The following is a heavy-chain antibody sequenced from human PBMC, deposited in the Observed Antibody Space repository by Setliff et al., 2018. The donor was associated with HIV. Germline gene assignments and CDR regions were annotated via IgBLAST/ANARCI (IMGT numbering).Heavy chain of an antibody. CDR1: GFTFSSYA. D-gene: IGHD6-19*01. Sequence: GGSLRLSCAASGFTFSSYAMHWVRQAPGKGLEWVAFIRYDGTYKYYADSLKGRFTTSRDNSKNTLFLQMNSLRTEDTAVYYCAKNFYSSPWSPLDYWGQGTLVTVSS. J-gene: IGHJ4*02. CDR2: IRYDGTYK. CDR3: AKNFYSSPWSPLDY. V-gene: IGHV3-30*02.